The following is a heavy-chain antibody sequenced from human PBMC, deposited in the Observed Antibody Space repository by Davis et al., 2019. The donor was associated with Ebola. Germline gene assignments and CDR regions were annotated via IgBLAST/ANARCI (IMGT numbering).Heavy chain of an antibody. V-gene: IGHV3-30*03. J-gene: IGHJ4*02. D-gene: IGHD3-10*01. CDR3: VRGRWVGESPEGIDY. Sequence: GESLKISCAASGFTFSSYGMHWVRQAPGKGLEWVAVISYDGSNKYYADSVKGRFTVSRDNPKNTLYLRITSLRVEDTAVYYCVRGRWVGESPEGIDYWGQGTLVTVSA. CDR2: ISYDGSNK. CDR1: GFTFSSYG.